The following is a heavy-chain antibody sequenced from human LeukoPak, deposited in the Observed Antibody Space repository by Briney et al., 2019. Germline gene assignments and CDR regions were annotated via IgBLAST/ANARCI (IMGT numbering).Heavy chain of an antibody. CDR2: ICGSGDRT. J-gene: IGHJ3*02. D-gene: IGHD3-22*01. V-gene: IGHV3-23*01. CDR1: GFTFSSYA. CDR3: AKTSNTYYEPPFFGFDI. Sequence: GESLRLSCAASGFTFSSYAMHWVRQAPGKGLEWVSPICGSGDRTYYAVSVKVRFTIYRDNSQSTLSLQITSLRAEDTALYYCAKTSNTYYEPPFFGFDIWGQGTLVTVSS.